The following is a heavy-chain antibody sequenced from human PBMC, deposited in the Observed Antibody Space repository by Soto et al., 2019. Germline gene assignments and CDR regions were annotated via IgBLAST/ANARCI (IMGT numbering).Heavy chain of an antibody. V-gene: IGHV4-61*01. J-gene: IGHJ4*02. CDR3: ARAGECSGGSCWGNFDY. CDR1: GDSVSSGSDY. D-gene: IGHD2-15*01. Sequence: QVQLQESGPGLVKPSETLSLTCSVSGDSVSSGSDYWTWIRQPPGKGLEWIGYIFSSGSTNYNPSLKSRVTVSVDMSKNQFSLKLTSVTAADTAVYYCARAGECSGGSCWGNFDYWGQGTLVTVSS. CDR2: IFSSGST.